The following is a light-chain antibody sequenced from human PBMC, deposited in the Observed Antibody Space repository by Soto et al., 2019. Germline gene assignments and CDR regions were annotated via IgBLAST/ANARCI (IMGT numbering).Light chain of an antibody. CDR3: QQYHSNSLLT. J-gene: IGKJ4*01. CDR2: KAS. V-gene: IGKV1-5*03. Sequence: DIQRTQSPSTLSASVGDRVTITCRASQSISSWLAWYQQKPGKAPKLLIYKASNLENGVPSRFSGSGSGTEFTITISSLQPDDFSTYYCQQYHSNSLLTFGGGTKWDI. CDR1: QSISSW.